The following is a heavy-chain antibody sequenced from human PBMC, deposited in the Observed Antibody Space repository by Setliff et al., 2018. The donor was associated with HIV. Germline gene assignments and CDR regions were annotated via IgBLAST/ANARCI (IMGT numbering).Heavy chain of an antibody. CDR3: ARTLWFEESASYDAFDI. D-gene: IGHD3-10*01. Sequence: PSETLSLTCAVYGGSFSDYFWTWIRQPPGKGLGWIGKIRPSGGTNYNPSLKSRVTISVDSSKNQFSLKLSSVTAADTAVYFWARTLWFEESASYDAFDIWGQGTMVTVSS. CDR2: IRPSGGT. CDR1: GGSFSDYF. J-gene: IGHJ3*02. V-gene: IGHV4-34*01.